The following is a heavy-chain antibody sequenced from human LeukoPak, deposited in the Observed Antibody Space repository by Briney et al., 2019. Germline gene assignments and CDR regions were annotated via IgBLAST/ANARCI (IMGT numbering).Heavy chain of an antibody. CDR1: GGSFSGYY. CDR3: AGGPYSGYTLRPLDY. Sequence: SETLSLTCAVYGGSFSGYYWSWIRQPPGKGLEWIGEINHSGSTNYNPSLKSRVTISVDTSKNQFSLKLSSVTAADTAVYYCAGGPYSGYTLRPLDYWGQGTLVTVSS. V-gene: IGHV4-34*01. CDR2: INHSGST. D-gene: IGHD5-12*01. J-gene: IGHJ4*02.